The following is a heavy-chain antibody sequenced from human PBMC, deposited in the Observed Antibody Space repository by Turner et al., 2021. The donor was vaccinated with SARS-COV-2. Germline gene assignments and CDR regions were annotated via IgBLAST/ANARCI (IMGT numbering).Heavy chain of an antibody. V-gene: IGHV4-4*07. Sequence: QVVLQESGPGLVEPSETLSLTCTVSGGSISGYYWSWLRQPAGKELQWIGLVYSSGSTTDNPSLQTRLSMSVDTSRNEVSLRLTSVTAADTAVYYCAREQYCAGNCYPHFDSWGQGTRVIVSS. CDR2: VYSSGST. J-gene: IGHJ4*02. CDR1: GGSISGYY. D-gene: IGHD2-21*02. CDR3: AREQYCAGNCYPHFDS.